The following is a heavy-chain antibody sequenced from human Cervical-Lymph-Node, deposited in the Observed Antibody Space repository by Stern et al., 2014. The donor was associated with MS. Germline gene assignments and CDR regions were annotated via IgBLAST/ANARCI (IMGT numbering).Heavy chain of an antibody. CDR2: IYHSGTT. D-gene: IGHD1-1*01. CDR3: ARNRYPTTWFDS. V-gene: IGHV4-4*09. J-gene: IGHJ5*01. Sequence: QVQLQASGPGLVKPSETLSLTCSVSGGSLTGYYCSWIRQSPGKGLEWIGYIYHSGTTQSHPSLKRRLTMSVDTSNNQFSLKLNSVTTEDTAVYYCARNRYPTTWFDSWGQGTLVIVSS. CDR1: GGSLTGYY.